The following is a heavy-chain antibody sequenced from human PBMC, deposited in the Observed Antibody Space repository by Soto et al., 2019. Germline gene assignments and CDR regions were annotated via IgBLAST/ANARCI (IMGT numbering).Heavy chain of an antibody. J-gene: IGHJ3*01. CDR2: IKSRAAGGAI. Sequence: EVQMVESGGGLVKPGGSLRLSCAFSGFSFRDAWMNWVRQAPGKGLEWVGRIKSRAAGGAIDYAAPVKGRFTISRDDSEDTLYLQINSLKTEDTAMYYCTTDGSFGGVVVAFHLWGQGTMLSVSS. D-gene: IGHD3-10*01. CDR3: TTDGSFGGVVVAFHL. V-gene: IGHV3-15*07. CDR1: GFSFRDAW.